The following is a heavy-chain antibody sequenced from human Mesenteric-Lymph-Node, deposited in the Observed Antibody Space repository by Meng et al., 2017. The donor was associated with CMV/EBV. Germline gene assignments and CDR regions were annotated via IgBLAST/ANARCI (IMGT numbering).Heavy chain of an antibody. D-gene: IGHD6-6*01. Sequence: SETLSLTCAVYGGSFSDYYWTWIRQSPEKGLEWIGEINHSGSTNYNPSLKSRVTISVDTSKNQFSLKLSSVTAADTAVYYCARAVGSIAARPSYYYYGMDVWGQGTTVTVSS. CDR2: INHSGST. CDR1: GGSFSDYY. J-gene: IGHJ6*02. V-gene: IGHV4-34*01. CDR3: ARAVGSIAARPSYYYYGMDV.